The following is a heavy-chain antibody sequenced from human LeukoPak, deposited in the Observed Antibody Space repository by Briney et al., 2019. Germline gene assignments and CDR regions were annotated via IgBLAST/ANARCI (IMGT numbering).Heavy chain of an antibody. Sequence: ASVKVSCKASGYTFTGYYMHWVRQAPGQGLEWMGWINPNSGGTNYAQKFQGRVTMTRDTSISTAYMELSRLRSDDTAVYYCARGYAYNWNDLGYWGQGTLVTVSS. J-gene: IGHJ4*02. D-gene: IGHD1-1*01. CDR2: INPNSGGT. CDR1: GYTFTGYY. CDR3: ARGYAYNWNDLGY. V-gene: IGHV1-2*02.